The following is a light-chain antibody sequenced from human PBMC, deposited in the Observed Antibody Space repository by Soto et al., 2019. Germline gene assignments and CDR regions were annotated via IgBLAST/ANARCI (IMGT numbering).Light chain of an antibody. CDR3: QQYNTLSGT. J-gene: IGKJ1*01. Sequence: DIQMTQSPSTLSASVGDRVTITCRASQTITTWLAWYQQKPGKAPKLLIYDASTLESGVLSRFSGSGFGTEFSLTISSLQPDDFASYYCQQYNTLSGTFGQGTKVDIK. V-gene: IGKV1-5*01. CDR2: DAS. CDR1: QTITTW.